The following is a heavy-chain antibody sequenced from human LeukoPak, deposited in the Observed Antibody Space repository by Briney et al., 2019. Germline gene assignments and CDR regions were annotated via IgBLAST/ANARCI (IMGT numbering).Heavy chain of an antibody. V-gene: IGHV1-69*13. CDR2: IIPIFGTA. J-gene: IGHJ4*02. CDR1: GGTFSSYA. D-gene: IGHD5-18*01. Sequence: VASVKVSCKASGGTFSSYAISWVRQAPGQGLEWMGGIIPIFGTANYAQKFQGRVTITADESTSTAYMELSSLRSEDTAVYYCARAGIPFLTAMVFDYWGQGTLVTASS. CDR3: ARAGIPFLTAMVFDY.